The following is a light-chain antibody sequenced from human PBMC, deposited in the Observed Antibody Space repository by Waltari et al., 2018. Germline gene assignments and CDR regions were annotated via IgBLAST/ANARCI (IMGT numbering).Light chain of an antibody. CDR1: SSNIGTNT. Sequence: QAVLTQPPSASGTPGQRVTISCSGSSSNIGTNTVNWYQQLPGTAPKLLIDGNYQRPSGVRARCAGSKAGTAASLAISGLQSEVEADYYCAAWDDSLNGWVFGGGTKLTVL. CDR2: GNY. V-gene: IGLV1-44*01. CDR3: AAWDDSLNGWV. J-gene: IGLJ3*02.